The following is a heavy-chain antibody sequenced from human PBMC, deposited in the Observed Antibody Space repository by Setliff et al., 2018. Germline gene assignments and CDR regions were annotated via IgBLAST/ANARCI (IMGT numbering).Heavy chain of an antibody. CDR3: ARDNTIVGATDY. Sequence: SETLSLTCRVYGESFSNNYWSWIRQPPGKGLEWIGESNHSGNTTNHPSLKSRLTMSVDTSTNHFSLKLTSVTAADTAVYYCARDNTIVGATDYWGQGALVTVSS. CDR2: SNHSGNT. CDR1: GESFSNNY. J-gene: IGHJ4*02. D-gene: IGHD1-26*01. V-gene: IGHV4-34*01.